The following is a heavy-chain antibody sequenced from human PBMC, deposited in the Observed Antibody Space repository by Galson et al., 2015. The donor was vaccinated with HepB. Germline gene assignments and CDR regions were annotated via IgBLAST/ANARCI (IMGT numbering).Heavy chain of an antibody. CDR2: INSDGSST. D-gene: IGHD3-22*01. CDR1: GFTFSSYW. J-gene: IGHJ4*02. CDR3: AREGGYSYDSSGYYY. V-gene: IGHV3-74*01. Sequence: SLRLSCAASGFTFSSYWMHWVRQAPGKGLVWVSRINSDGSSTSYADSVKGRFTISRDNAKNTLYLQMNSLRAEDTAVYYCAREGGYSYDSSGYYYWGQGTLVTVSS.